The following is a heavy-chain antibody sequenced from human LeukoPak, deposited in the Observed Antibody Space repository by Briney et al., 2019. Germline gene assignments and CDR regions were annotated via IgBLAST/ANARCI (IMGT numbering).Heavy chain of an antibody. CDR1: GFTFTGYY. V-gene: IGHV1-2*02. D-gene: IGHD3-3*01. CDR2: INPNSGDK. Sequence: ASVKVSCKASGFTFTGYYIHWVRLAPGHGLEWMGWINPNSGDKDFAQKFQGRVSMTRDTSISTAYMEVSRLRSDDTAVYYCAKGATYYDLLSGYPLPGYFYMDVWGKGTTVTVSS. J-gene: IGHJ6*03. CDR3: AKGATYYDLLSGYPLPGYFYMDV.